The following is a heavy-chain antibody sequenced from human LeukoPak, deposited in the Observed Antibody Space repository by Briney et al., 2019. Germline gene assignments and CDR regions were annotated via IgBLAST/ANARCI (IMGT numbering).Heavy chain of an antibody. D-gene: IGHD3-22*01. CDR2: IYSGGST. V-gene: IGHV3-53*01. Sequence: GGSLRLSCAASGFTFSSNYVSWVRQAPGKGLEWVSVIYSGGSTYYADSVKGRLTISRDNSENTVYLQMNSLRAEDTAVYYCARSVYYYDSSGYYYPDYWGQGTLVTVSS. CDR1: GFTFSSNY. J-gene: IGHJ4*02. CDR3: ARSVYYYDSSGYYYPDY.